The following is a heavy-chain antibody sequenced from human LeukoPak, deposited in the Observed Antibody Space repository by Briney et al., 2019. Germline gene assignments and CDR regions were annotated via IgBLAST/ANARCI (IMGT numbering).Heavy chain of an antibody. V-gene: IGHV1-3*01. CDR1: GYFFTSYA. D-gene: IGHD2-2*01. CDR2: INAAIGST. J-gene: IGHJ5*02. Sequence: ASVKVSCKASGYFFTSYAMHWVRQAPGQRLEWMGWINAAIGSTNYSQKLQGRVTSTRNTSASTAYMEVSSLRSEDTAVYYCARTDTLGTHLPAAMPGDWFDPWGQGTLVTVSS. CDR3: ARTDTLGTHLPAAMPGDWFDP.